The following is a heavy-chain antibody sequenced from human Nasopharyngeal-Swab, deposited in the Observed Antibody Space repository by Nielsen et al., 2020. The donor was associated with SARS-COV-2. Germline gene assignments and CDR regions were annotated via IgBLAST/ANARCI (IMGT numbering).Heavy chain of an antibody. CDR1: GYSISSGYY. D-gene: IGHD1-26*01. CDR2: IYHSGST. Sequence: GSLRPSCIVSGYSISSGYYWGWIRQPPGKGLEWIGSIYHSGSTYYNPSLKSRVTISVDTSKNQFSLKLSSVTAADTAVYYCARGQSVGAYDYWGQGTLVTVSS. J-gene: IGHJ4*02. CDR3: ARGQSVGAYDY. V-gene: IGHV4-38-2*02.